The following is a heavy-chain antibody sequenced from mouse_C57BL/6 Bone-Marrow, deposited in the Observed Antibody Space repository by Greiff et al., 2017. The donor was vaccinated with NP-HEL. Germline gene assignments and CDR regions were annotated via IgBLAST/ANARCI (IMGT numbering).Heavy chain of an antibody. D-gene: IGHD1-1*01. CDR3: VSNYYGSSPRYWYFDV. V-gene: IGHV10-1*01. CDR2: IRSKSNNYAT. J-gene: IGHJ1*03. CDR1: GFSFNTYA. Sequence: EVLLVESGGGLVQPKGSLKLSCAASGFSFNTYAMNWVRQAPGKGLEWVARIRSKSNNYATYYADSVKDRFTISRDDSESMLYLQMSNLKTEDTAMYYCVSNYYGSSPRYWYFDVWGTGTTVTVSS.